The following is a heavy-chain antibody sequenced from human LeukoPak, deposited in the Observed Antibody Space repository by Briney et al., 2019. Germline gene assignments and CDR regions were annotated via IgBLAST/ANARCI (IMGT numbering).Heavy chain of an antibody. CDR3: ARGRWPYPSMDL. V-gene: IGHV3-73*01. CDR2: MRSRANNYAT. J-gene: IGHJ6*02. Sequence: GGSLRLSCAVSGFTFSGFGIHWVRQASGKGLEWVGRMRSRANNYATAYAASVRGRFTISRDDSKNTAYLQMNSLLTEDTAVYYCARGRWPYPSMDLWGQGTTVTVSS. CDR1: GFTFSGFG. D-gene: IGHD5-24*01.